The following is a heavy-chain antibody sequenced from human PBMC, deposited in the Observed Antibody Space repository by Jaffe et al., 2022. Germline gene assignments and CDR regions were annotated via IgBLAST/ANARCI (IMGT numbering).Heavy chain of an antibody. CDR2: ILYSGST. CDR3: ARQDPSGYCTSSGSCSSWGNWFDP. V-gene: IGHV4-59*11. CDR1: GGSISSHY. Sequence: QVQLQESGPGLVKPSETLSLTCTVSGGSISSHYWSWIRQPPGKGLEWIGYILYSGSTKYNPSLQSRVTISLDASKTRFSLNLNSVAAADTAVYFCARQDPSGYCTSSGSCSSWGNWFDPWGQGILVTVSS. J-gene: IGHJ5*02. D-gene: IGHD2-8*02.